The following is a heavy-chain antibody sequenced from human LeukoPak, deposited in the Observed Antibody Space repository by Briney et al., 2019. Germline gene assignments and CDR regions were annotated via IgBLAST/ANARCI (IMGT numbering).Heavy chain of an antibody. Sequence: GGSLRLSCAASGFTFSNYAMSWVRQAPGKGLEWVSGISGSGGSTYYAGSVKGRFTISRDNSKNTLYLQMNSLRAEDTAVYYCAKDPTYYDILTGYSNWFDPWGQGALVTVSS. J-gene: IGHJ5*02. CDR3: AKDPTYYDILTGYSNWFDP. CDR1: GFTFSNYA. V-gene: IGHV3-23*01. D-gene: IGHD3-9*01. CDR2: ISGSGGST.